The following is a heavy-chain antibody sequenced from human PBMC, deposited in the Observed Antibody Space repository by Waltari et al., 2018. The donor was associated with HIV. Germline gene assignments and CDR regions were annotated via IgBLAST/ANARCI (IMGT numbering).Heavy chain of an antibody. D-gene: IGHD1-26*01. V-gene: IGHV3-7*01. CDR2: IKDDGSEK. J-gene: IGHJ6*02. CDR1: GFTFTTYW. CDR3: ARIGTFPHNYAIDF. Sequence: EVQLMESGGGLVQSGGSLRLSCAASGFTFTTYWMSWVRQTPGKGLEWVGDIKDDGSEKYYMGSVKGRFTISRDNAKNSMFLQMNSLRAEDTAVYYCARIGTFPHNYAIDFWGQGTTVTVSS.